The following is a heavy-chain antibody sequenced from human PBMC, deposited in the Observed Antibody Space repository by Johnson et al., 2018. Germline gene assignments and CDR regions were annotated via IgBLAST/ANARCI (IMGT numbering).Heavy chain of an antibody. Sequence: VQLVESGGGLVQPGRSLRLSCAASGFTFDDYAMHWVRQAPGKGLEWVSGISWNSGSIGYADSVKGRFTISRDNAKNSLYLQMTSLRAEDPALYYCAKVPVVRDYYYYGMDVWGQGTTVTVSS. CDR1: GFTFDDYA. V-gene: IGHV3-9*01. D-gene: IGHD3-10*01. CDR2: ISWNSGSI. J-gene: IGHJ6*02. CDR3: AKVPVVRDYYYYGMDV.